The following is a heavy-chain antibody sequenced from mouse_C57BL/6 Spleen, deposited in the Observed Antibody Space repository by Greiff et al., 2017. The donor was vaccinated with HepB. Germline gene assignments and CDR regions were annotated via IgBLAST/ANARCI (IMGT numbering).Heavy chain of an antibody. CDR2: ISSGSSTI. CDR3: ARPLGGAMDY. J-gene: IGHJ4*01. V-gene: IGHV5-17*01. CDR1: GFTFSDYG. Sequence: EVKLVESGGGLVKPGGSLKLSCAASGFTFSDYGMHWVRQAPEKGLEWVAYISSGSSTIYYADTVKGRFTISRDNAKNTLFLQMTSLRSEDTAMYYCARPLGGAMDYWGQGTSVTVSS.